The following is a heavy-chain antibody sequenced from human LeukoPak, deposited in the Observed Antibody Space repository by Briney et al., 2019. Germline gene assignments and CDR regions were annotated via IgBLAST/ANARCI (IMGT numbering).Heavy chain of an antibody. J-gene: IGHJ5*02. V-gene: IGHV4-59*06. CDR3: ARDRGVSSRFDP. CDR1: GGSISSYY. Sequence: PSETLSLTCTVSGGSISSYYWSWIRQPPGKGLEWIGYIYYSGSTYYNPSLKSRVTISVDTSKNQFSLKLSSVTAADTAVYYCARDRGVSSRFDPWGQGTLVTVSS. CDR2: IYYSGST. D-gene: IGHD3-10*01.